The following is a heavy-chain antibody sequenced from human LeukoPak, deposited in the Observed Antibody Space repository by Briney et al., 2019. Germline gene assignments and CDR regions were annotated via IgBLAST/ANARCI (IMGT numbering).Heavy chain of an antibody. CDR2: IYYSGST. V-gene: IGHV4-59*12. D-gene: IGHD4-11*01. CDR3: AGPYSNYASRPYYYYYGMDV. J-gene: IGHJ6*02. CDR1: GGSISSYY. Sequence: SETLSLTCTVSGGSISSYYWSWIRQPPGKGLEWIGYIYYSGSTNYNPSLKSRVTISVDTSKNQFSLKLSSVTAADTAVYYCAGPYSNYASRPYYYYYGMDVWGQGTTVTVSS.